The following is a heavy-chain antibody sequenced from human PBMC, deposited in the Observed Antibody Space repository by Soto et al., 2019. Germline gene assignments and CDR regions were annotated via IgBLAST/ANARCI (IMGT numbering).Heavy chain of an antibody. D-gene: IGHD3-10*01. V-gene: IGHV4-59*01. Sequence: QVQLQESGPGLVKPSETLSLTCTVSGGSITSYYWSWIRQPPGKGLEWIGSIHNSGITSYNPSLHSRVTISADGSKNPFSMYLRSVTAADTAVYYCARRWSGTDYWGHGTLVTVSS. CDR1: GGSITSYY. CDR2: IHNSGIT. J-gene: IGHJ4*01. CDR3: ARRWSGTDY.